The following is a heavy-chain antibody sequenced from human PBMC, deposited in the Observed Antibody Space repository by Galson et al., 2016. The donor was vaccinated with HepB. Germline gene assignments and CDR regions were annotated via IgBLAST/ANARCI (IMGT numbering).Heavy chain of an antibody. J-gene: IGHJ4*02. CDR2: VNGNGIVT. CDR1: GFTFRNYW. V-gene: IGHV3-74*01. D-gene: IGHD1-26*01. CDR3: VGRGSQAH. Sequence: SLRLSCAASGFTFRNYWMHWVRQAPGEGLEWVSHVNGNGIVTFYADSVKGRFTIFRDNAQNTGYLQMNSLRAEDTAVYYCVGRGSQAHWGQGTLVAVSS.